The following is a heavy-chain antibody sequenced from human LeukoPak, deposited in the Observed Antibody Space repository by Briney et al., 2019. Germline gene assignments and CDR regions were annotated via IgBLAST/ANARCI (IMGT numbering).Heavy chain of an antibody. J-gene: IGHJ4*01. D-gene: IGHD3-16*01. CDR2: ISYDGSNK. CDR1: GFTFRSYG. Sequence: PGGSLRLSCAASGFTFRSYGMHWVRQAPGKGLEWVAVISYDGSNKYYADSVKGRFTISRDNSKNTLYLQMNSLRAEDTAVYYCARQGDDYWGHGTLVTVSS. CDR3: ARQGDDY. V-gene: IGHV3-30*19.